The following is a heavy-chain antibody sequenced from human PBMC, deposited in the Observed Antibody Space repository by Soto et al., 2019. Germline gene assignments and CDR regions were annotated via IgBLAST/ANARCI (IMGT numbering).Heavy chain of an antibody. Sequence: ASVKVSCKASGYTFTSYDINWVRQATGQGLEWMGWMNPNSGNTGYAQKFQGRVTMTRNTSISTAYIELSSLRSEDTAVYYCARSSSWYPYYYYMDVWGKGTTVTVSS. D-gene: IGHD6-13*01. CDR1: GYTFTSYD. V-gene: IGHV1-8*01. J-gene: IGHJ6*03. CDR2: MNPNSGNT. CDR3: ARSSSWYPYYYYMDV.